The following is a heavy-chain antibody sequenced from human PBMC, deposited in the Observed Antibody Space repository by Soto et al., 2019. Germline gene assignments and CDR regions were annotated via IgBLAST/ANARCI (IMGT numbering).Heavy chain of an antibody. D-gene: IGHD3-3*01. CDR1: GYTFTSYD. J-gene: IGHJ4*02. Sequence: ASVKVSCKASGYTFTSYDINWVRQATGQGLEWMGWMNPNSGNTVYAQKFQGRVTMTRNTSISTAYMELSSLRSEDTAVYYCARGITIFGVVPGWGQGTLVTVSS. V-gene: IGHV1-8*01. CDR2: MNPNSGNT. CDR3: ARGITIFGVVPG.